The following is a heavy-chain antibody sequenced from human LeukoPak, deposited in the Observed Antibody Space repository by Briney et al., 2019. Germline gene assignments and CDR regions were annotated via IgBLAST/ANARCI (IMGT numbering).Heavy chain of an antibody. CDR1: GYTFTCYY. CDR2: INPNSGGT. CDR3: ARDRRRYCGGDCPVDY. J-gene: IGHJ4*02. Sequence: ASVKVSCKASGYTFTCYYMHWVRQAPGQGLEWMGRINPNSGGTNYAQKFQGRVTMTRDASISTAYMELSRLRSDDTAVYYCARDRRRYCGGDCPVDYWGQGTLVTVSS. D-gene: IGHD2-21*02. V-gene: IGHV1-2*06.